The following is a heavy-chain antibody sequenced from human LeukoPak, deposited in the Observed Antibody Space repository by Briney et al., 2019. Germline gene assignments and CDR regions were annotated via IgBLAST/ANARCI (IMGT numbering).Heavy chain of an antibody. J-gene: IGHJ4*02. CDR2: INPNSGGT. CDR3: ARWSNSGFDY. Sequence: GASVKVSCKASGYTFTGYYMHWVRQAPGQGLEWMGRINPNSGGTNYVEKFQSRVTMTRDTSISTAYMELSRLTSDDTAMYYCARWSNSGFDYWGQGTLVTVSS. CDR1: GYTFTGYY. D-gene: IGHD1-26*01. V-gene: IGHV1-2*02.